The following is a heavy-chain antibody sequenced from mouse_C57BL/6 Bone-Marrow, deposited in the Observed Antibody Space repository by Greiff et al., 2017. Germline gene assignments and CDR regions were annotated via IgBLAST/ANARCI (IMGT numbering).Heavy chain of an antibody. J-gene: IGHJ2*01. V-gene: IGHV14-4*01. CDR1: GFNIKDDY. CDR2: IDPEIGDT. D-gene: IGHD2-3*01. Sequence: VQLKQSGAELVRPGASVKLSCTASGFNIKDDYIHWVKQRPEQGLEWIGWIDPEIGDTEYASKFQGKATITSATSSNTPYLQLSSLTSEATAVYYCSSFDGSYFDFWGQGTPLTVAS. CDR3: SSFDGSYFDF.